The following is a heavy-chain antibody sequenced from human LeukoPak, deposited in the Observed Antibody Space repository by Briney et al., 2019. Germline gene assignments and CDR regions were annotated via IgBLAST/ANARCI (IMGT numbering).Heavy chain of an antibody. CDR1: GFTFSNYW. V-gene: IGHV3-7*03. J-gene: IGHJ6*04. CDR3: ARKAYGMDV. Sequence: PGGSLRLSCAASGFTFSNYWMSWVCQAPGKGLEWVANIKQDGSEKYYVDSVKGRFTISRDDANYSLYLQMNSLRAEDTAVYYCARKAYGMDVWGKGTTVTVSS. CDR2: IKQDGSEK.